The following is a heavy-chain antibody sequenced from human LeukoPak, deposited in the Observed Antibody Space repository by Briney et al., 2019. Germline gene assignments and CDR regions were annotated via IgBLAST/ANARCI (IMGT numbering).Heavy chain of an antibody. J-gene: IGHJ4*02. CDR2: IYSGGST. CDR1: GFTVSSNY. Sequence: GRSLRLSCAASGFTVSSNYMSWVRQAAGKGLEWVSFIYSGGSTYYADSVKDRFTISRDNSKNTLYLQMNSLRAEETAVYYCARDEYYYDSSGYYYWGQGTLVTVSS. V-gene: IGHV3-66*01. CDR3: ARDEYYYDSSGYYY. D-gene: IGHD3-22*01.